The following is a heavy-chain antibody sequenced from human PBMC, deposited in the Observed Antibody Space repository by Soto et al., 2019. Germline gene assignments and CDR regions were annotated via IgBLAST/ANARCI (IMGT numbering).Heavy chain of an antibody. D-gene: IGHD4-17*01. V-gene: IGHV4-31*03. CDR3: ARAEGDYGDYGY. J-gene: IGHJ4*02. CDR1: GGSFCSANYY. Sequence: SESQSLTCTVSGGSFCSANYYWSWIRQHPGKGLEWIGYIYYNGSTYYNPSRKSRVTISVDASKSQFSLKLSSLTAADTAVYYCARAEGDYGDYGYWGQGTLVTVSS. CDR2: IYYNGST.